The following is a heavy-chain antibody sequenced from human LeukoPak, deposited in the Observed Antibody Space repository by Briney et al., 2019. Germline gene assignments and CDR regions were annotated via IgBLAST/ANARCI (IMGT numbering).Heavy chain of an antibody. J-gene: IGHJ6*03. CDR2: IYPGDSQT. CDR3: ALRGRDHMDV. CDR1: GFKFTNYF. D-gene: IGHD3-16*01. V-gene: IGHV5-51*01. Sequence: PGESLKXSCKGFGFKFTNYFIGWVRQMPGKGLEWMAIIYPGDSQTRYSPSFQGQVTISADMSINTAYLHWSSLKASDTAMYYCALRGRDHMDVWGKGTTVIVSS.